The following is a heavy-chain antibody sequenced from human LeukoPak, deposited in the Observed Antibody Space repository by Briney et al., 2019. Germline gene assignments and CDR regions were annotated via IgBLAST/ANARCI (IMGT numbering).Heavy chain of an antibody. Sequence: GGSLRLSCAASGFPVSSNYMRWVRHAPGKGLEWVSLINCSGGYTFYADSVKGLFTMSRDNSKNTVYLQMNSLRVKDTALYYCAKSPYRFNALDIWGQGTIVTVSS. V-gene: IGHV3-23*01. J-gene: IGHJ3*02. CDR2: INCSGGYT. CDR1: GFPVSSNY. D-gene: IGHD2-21*01. CDR3: AKSPYRFNALDI.